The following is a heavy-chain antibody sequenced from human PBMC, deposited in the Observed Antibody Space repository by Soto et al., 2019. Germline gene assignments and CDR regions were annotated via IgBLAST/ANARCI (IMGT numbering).Heavy chain of an antibody. Sequence: QVQLVQSGAEVRKPGASVKVSCKASGYTFTTYDINWVRQATGQGLEWMGWMNPNSGNTVYAQKFQGRVTMTRNTSINTAYMELTSLTSDDTAVYYCARYHYYYWMDVWGQGTTVTVSS. V-gene: IGHV1-8*01. D-gene: IGHD3-22*01. J-gene: IGHJ6*02. CDR3: ARYHYYYWMDV. CDR1: GYTFTTYD. CDR2: MNPNSGNT.